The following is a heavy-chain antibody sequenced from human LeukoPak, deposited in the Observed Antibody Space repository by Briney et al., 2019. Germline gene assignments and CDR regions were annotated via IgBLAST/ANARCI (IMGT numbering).Heavy chain of an antibody. CDR1: GGSINSYY. J-gene: IGHJ6*03. V-gene: IGHV4-59*01. Sequence: PSETLSLTCTVSGGSINSYYWNWIRQPPGKGLEWIGYIYYSGGTNYNPSLKSRVTIAVDTSKNQFSLKLSSVPAADTAVYYCARRAAAVGTYYMDVWGKGTTVHGSS. CDR3: ARRAAAVGTYYMDV. CDR2: IYYSGGT. D-gene: IGHD6-13*01.